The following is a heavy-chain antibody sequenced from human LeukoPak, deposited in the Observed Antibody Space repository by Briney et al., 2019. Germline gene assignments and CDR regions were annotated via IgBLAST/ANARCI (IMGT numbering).Heavy chain of an antibody. V-gene: IGHV5-51*01. Sequence: GESLKISCKGSGYSFTSYWIGWVRQMPGKGLEWMGIIYPGDSDTRYSPSFQGQVTISADKSISTACLQWSSLKASDTAMYYCARSGAVVPAASQGGFQHWGQGTLVTVSS. J-gene: IGHJ1*01. D-gene: IGHD2-2*01. CDR3: ARSGAVVPAASQGGFQH. CDR1: GYSFTSYW. CDR2: IYPGDSDT.